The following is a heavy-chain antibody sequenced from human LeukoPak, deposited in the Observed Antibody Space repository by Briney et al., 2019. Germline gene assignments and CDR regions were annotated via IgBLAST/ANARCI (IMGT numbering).Heavy chain of an antibody. Sequence: SGTLSLTCAVSGGSISSSNWWSWVRQPPGKGLEWIGEIYHSGSTNYNPSLKSRVTISVDTSKNQFSLKLSSVTAADTAMYYCARGTYGDFRYYYYYTDVWGKGTTVTVSS. V-gene: IGHV4-4*02. D-gene: IGHD4-17*01. CDR3: ARGTYGDFRYYYYYTDV. CDR2: IYHSGST. CDR1: GGSISSSNW. J-gene: IGHJ6*03.